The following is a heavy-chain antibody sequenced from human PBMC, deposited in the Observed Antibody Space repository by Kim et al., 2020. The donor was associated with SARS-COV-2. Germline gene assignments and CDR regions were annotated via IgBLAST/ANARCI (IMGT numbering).Heavy chain of an antibody. CDR3: ARRPYGGYVVWFDP. Sequence: SETLSLTCAVYGGSFSGYYWSWIRQPPGKGLEWIGEINHSGSTNYNPSPKSRVTISVDTSKNQFPLKLSSVTAADTAVYYCARRPYGGYVVWFDPWGQGTLVTVSS. V-gene: IGHV4-34*01. CDR2: INHSGST. J-gene: IGHJ5*02. CDR1: GGSFSGYY. D-gene: IGHD4-17*01.